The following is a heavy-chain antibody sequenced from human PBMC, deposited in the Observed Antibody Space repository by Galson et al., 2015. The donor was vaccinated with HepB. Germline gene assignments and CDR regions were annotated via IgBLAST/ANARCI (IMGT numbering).Heavy chain of an antibody. CDR3: ARESHCGGYICYFDY. CDR2: ISSGSSYI. V-gene: IGHV3-21*01. CDR1: GLTFYRYN. J-gene: IGHJ4*02. Sequence: SLRLSCAASGLTFYRYNVNWVRQAPGKGLEWVAYISSGSSYIYYADSVKGRFTISRDNTKNSVSLQMNRLRAEDTAVYYCARESHCGGYICYFDYWGQGTLVTVSS. D-gene: IGHD2-21*01.